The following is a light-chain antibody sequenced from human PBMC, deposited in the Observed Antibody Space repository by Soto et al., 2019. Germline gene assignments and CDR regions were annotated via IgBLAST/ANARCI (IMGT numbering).Light chain of an antibody. J-gene: IGLJ2*01. Sequence: QSALTQPASVSGSPGQSITISCTGTSSDVGSYNLVSWYQQHPGKAPKLMIYEVSKRPSGVSNRFSGSKSGNTASLTISGLQAEDEADYYCCLYAGSSTHVVFGGGTKVTVL. CDR1: SSDVGSYNL. CDR3: CLYAGSSTHVV. V-gene: IGLV2-23*02. CDR2: EVS.